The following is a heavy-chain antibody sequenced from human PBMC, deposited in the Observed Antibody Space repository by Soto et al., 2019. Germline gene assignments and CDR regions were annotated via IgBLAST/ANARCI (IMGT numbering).Heavy chain of an antibody. J-gene: IGHJ4*02. CDR3: ARVKCTNGVCYTPFDY. D-gene: IGHD2-8*01. Sequence: EASVKVSCKASGYTFTSYGISWVRQAPGQGLEWMGWISAYNGNTNYAQKLQGRVTMTTDTSTSTAYMELRSLRSDDTAVYYCARVKCTNGVCYTPFDYWGQGTLVTVSS. V-gene: IGHV1-18*01. CDR1: GYTFTSYG. CDR2: ISAYNGNT.